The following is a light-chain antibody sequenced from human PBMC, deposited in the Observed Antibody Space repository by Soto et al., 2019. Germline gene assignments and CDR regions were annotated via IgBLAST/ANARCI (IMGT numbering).Light chain of an antibody. Sequence: QSVLTQPRSVSGAPGQSVTISCTGTSSDLGVYNYVSWYQHHPGKAPKLIIYDVYKRPSGVPDRFSASKSDNTASLTISGLQAEDEADYYCSSYSDTNICVFGTGTKVTVL. CDR2: DVY. J-gene: IGLJ1*01. V-gene: IGLV2-11*01. CDR1: SSDLGVYNY. CDR3: SSYSDTNICV.